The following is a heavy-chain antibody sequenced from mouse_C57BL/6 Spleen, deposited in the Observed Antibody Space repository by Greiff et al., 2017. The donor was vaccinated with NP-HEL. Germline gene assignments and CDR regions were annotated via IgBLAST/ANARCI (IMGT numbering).Heavy chain of an antibody. CDR3: AGTLRLRGYYAMDY. J-gene: IGHJ4*01. D-gene: IGHD3-2*02. V-gene: IGHV1-55*01. CDR1: GYTFTSYW. Sequence: QVQLQQPGAELVKPGASVKLSCKASGYTFTSYWITWVKQRPGQGLEWIGDIYPGSGSTNYNEKFKSKATLTVDTSSSTAYMQLSSLTSEDSAVYYCAGTLRLRGYYAMDYWGQGTSVTVSS. CDR2: IYPGSGST.